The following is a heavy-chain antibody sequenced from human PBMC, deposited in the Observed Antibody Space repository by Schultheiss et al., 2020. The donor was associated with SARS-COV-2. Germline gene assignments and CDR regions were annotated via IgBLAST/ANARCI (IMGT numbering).Heavy chain of an antibody. V-gene: IGHV3-30*18. D-gene: IGHD1-26*01. J-gene: IGHJ2*01. CDR1: GFTFSSYS. CDR3: VKGGVGATGGWYFDL. Sequence: GGSLRLSCAASGFTFSSYSMNWVRQAPGKGLEWVAVISYDGSNKYYADSVKGRFTISRDNSKNTLYLQMSSLRAEDTAVYYCVKGGVGATGGWYFDLWGRGTLVTVSS. CDR2: ISYDGSNK.